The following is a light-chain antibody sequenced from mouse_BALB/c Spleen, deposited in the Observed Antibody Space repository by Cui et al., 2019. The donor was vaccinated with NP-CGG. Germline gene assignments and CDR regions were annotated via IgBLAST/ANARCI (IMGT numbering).Light chain of an antibody. CDR1: TGAVTTSNY. CDR2: GTN. CDR3: ALWYSNHWV. V-gene: IGLV1*01. Sequence: QAVLTQESAFTTSPGETVTLTCRSSTGAVTTSNYANWVQEKPDHLFTGLIGGTNNRAPGVPARFSGSLIGDKAVLTITGAQTEDEAIYFCALWYSNHWVFGGGTKLTVL. J-gene: IGLJ1*01.